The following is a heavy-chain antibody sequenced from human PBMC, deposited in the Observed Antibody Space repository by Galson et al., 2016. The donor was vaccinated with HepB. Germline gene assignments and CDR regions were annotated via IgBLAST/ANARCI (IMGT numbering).Heavy chain of an antibody. Sequence: SGAEVKKPGESLKISCTGFGYTFSNYWIAWVRQMPGKGLEWMGIIFPGDSDINYSPSFQGQVTISADKSISTAYLQWSSLKASDTAIYYCARREGYCSGGRCNGFDYWGQGTLVSVSS. CDR3: ARREGYCSGGRCNGFDY. J-gene: IGHJ4*02. V-gene: IGHV5-51*01. CDR1: GYTFSNYW. D-gene: IGHD2-15*01. CDR2: IFPGDSDI.